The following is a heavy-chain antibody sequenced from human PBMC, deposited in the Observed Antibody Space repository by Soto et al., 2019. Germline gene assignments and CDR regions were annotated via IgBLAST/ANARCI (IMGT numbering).Heavy chain of an antibody. J-gene: IGHJ4*02. CDR2: ISGSGGST. V-gene: IGHV3-23*01. D-gene: IGHD3-9*01. CDR3: AKADELRYFDWLLEGFDY. Sequence: GGSLRLSCAASGFTFSSYAMSWVRQAPGKGLEWVSAISGSGGSTYYADSVKGRFTISRDNSKNTLYLQMNSLRAEDTAVYYCAKADELRYFDWLLEGFDYWGQGTLVTVSS. CDR1: GFTFSSYA.